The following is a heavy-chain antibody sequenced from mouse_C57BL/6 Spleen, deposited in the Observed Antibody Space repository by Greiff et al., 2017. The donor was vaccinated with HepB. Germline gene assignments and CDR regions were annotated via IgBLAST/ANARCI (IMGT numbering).Heavy chain of an antibody. CDR3: ARHYYSNYGGVFDY. V-gene: IGHV5-17*01. CDR2: ISSGSSTI. D-gene: IGHD2-5*01. Sequence: DVMLVESGGGLVKPGGSLKLSCAASGFTFSDYGMHWVRQAPEKGLEWVAYISSGSSTIYYADTVKGRFTISRDNAKNTLFLQMTSLRSEEPAMYYCARHYYSNYGGVFDYWGQGTTLTVSS. CDR1: GFTFSDYG. J-gene: IGHJ2*01.